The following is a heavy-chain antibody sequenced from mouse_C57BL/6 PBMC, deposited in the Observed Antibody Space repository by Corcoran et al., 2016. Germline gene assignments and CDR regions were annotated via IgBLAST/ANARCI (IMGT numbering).Heavy chain of an antibody. V-gene: IGHV1-26*01. J-gene: IGHJ4*01. CDR2: INPNNGGT. CDR1: GYTFTDYY. Sequence: EVQLQQSGPELVKPGASVKISCKASGYTFTDYYMNWVKQSHGKSLEWIGDINPNNGGTSYNQKFKGKATLTVDKSSSTAYMELRSLTSEDSAVYYCANLWPYYAMDYWGQGTSVTVSS. D-gene: IGHD1-1*02. CDR3: ANLWPYYAMDY.